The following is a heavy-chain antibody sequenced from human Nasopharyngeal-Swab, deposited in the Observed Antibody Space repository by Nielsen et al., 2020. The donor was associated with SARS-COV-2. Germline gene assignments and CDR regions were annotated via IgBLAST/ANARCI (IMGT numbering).Heavy chain of an antibody. CDR1: EFYFSSHA. Sequence: GESLKISCEVSEFYFSSHAMTWVRQAPGKGLEWVAVISYDGSNKYYADSVKGRFTISRDNSKNTLYLQMDSLRAEDTAVYYCATSSYYPWYFDYWGQGTLVTVSS. V-gene: IGHV3-30-3*01. J-gene: IGHJ4*02. CDR2: ISYDGSNK. D-gene: IGHD3-22*01. CDR3: ATSSYYPWYFDY.